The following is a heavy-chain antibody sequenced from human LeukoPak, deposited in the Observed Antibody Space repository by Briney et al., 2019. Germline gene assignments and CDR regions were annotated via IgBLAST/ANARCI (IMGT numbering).Heavy chain of an antibody. J-gene: IGHJ6*02. CDR3: AKDIGIAVAGYYYYYYYGMDV. D-gene: IGHD6-19*01. CDR1: GFTFDDYA. Sequence: SLRLSCAASGFTFDDYAMHWVRQAPGKGLEWVSGISWNSGSIGYADSVKGRFTISRDNAKNSLYLQMNSLRAEDTALYYCAKDIGIAVAGYYYYYYYGMDVWGQGTTVTVSS. V-gene: IGHV3-9*01. CDR2: ISWNSGSI.